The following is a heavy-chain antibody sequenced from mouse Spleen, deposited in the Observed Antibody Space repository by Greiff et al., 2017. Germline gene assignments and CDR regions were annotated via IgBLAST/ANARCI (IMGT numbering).Heavy chain of an antibody. CDR2: IDTSDSYT. D-gene: IGHD1-1*01. V-gene: IGHV1-69*01. J-gene: IGHJ2*01. CDR1: GYTFTDYW. Sequence: QVQLQQSGAELVMPGASVKMSCKASGYTFTDYWMHWVKQRPGQGLEWIGAIDTSDSYTSYNQKFKGKATLTVDESSSTAYMQLSSLTSEDSAVYYCARRDYGSSYWGQGTTLTVSS. CDR3: ARRDYGSSY.